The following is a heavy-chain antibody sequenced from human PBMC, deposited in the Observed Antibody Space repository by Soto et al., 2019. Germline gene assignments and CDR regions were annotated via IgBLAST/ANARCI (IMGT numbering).Heavy chain of an antibody. V-gene: IGHV3-48*02. CDR1: GFSFSNYA. CDR2: ISIGSGCI. CDR3: VRDDRWAFDF. D-gene: IGHD3-22*01. Sequence: EVQLVESGGGLVQPGGSRRVSCAASGFSFSNYAMNWVRQAPGKGLEWVSYISIGSGCIFYADSVKGRFTISRDDAKNSLYMPMNTLRDEDTAVYYCVRDDRWAFDFWGQGTMVTVSS. J-gene: IGHJ3*01.